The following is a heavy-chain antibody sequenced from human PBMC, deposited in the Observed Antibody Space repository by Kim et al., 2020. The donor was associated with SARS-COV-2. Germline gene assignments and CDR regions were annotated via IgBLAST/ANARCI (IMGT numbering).Heavy chain of an antibody. CDR3: ARGSPVANN. J-gene: IGHJ4*02. D-gene: IGHD2-2*01. CDR2: RGTT. Sequence: RGTTDYNHALRGRVTISIDTSKNQFSLNLRSVTAADTAVYYCARGSPVANNWGQGTLVTVSS. V-gene: IGHV4-59*09.